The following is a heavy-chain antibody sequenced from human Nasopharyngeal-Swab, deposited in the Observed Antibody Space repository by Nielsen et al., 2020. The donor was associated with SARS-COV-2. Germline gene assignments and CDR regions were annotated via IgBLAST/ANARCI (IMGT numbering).Heavy chain of an antibody. J-gene: IGHJ4*02. D-gene: IGHD6-19*01. CDR3: AKGASSGWNYFDY. CDR2: ISSDGSDK. CDR1: RFTFIRWP. V-gene: IGHV3-30*18. Sequence: GGSLRLSCVASRFTFIRWPMHWVRQAPGKGLEWVTVISSDGSDKQYVDSVKGRFTISRDNSKNTLYLQMNSLRAEDTAVYYCAKGASSGWNYFDYWGQGTPVTVSS.